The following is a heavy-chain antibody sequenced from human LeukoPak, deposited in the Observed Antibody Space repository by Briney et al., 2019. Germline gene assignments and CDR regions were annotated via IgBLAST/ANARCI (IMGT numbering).Heavy chain of an antibody. CDR1: GFTFSSYA. CDR2: ISYDGSNK. V-gene: IGHV3-30-3*01. Sequence: GGSLRLSCAASGFTFSSYAMHWVRQAPGKGLEWVAVISYDGSNKYYADSVKGRFTISRDNSKNTLYLQMNSLRAEDTAVYYCAKDEDEQWLVRYFDYWGQGTLVTVSS. CDR3: AKDEDEQWLVRYFDY. D-gene: IGHD6-19*01. J-gene: IGHJ4*02.